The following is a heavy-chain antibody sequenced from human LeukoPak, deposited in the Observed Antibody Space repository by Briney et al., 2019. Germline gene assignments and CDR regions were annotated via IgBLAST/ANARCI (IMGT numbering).Heavy chain of an antibody. CDR3: ASPSPEVDYYGMDV. CDR2: VLYSGST. J-gene: IGHJ6*02. CDR1: GGSMNNFH. V-gene: IGHV4-59*01. Sequence: SETLSLTCSVTGGSMNNFHWSWIRQPPGKGLEFLAYVLYSGSTYYNPSLKSRATISIDTSKNQFSLRLTSVTAADTAVYYCASPSPEVDYYGMDVWGQGTTVTVSS.